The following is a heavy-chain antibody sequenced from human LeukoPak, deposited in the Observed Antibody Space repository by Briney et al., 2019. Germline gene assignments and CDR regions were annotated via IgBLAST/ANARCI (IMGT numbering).Heavy chain of an antibody. CDR1: GYTFTGYY. Sequence: GASVKVSCKASGYTFTGYYTHWVRQAPGQGLEWMGWINPNSGGTNYAQKFQGRVTMTRDTSISTAYMELSRLRSDDTAVYYCARVRVAGTEWDYWGQGTLVTVSS. CDR3: ARVRVAGTEWDY. J-gene: IGHJ4*02. CDR2: INPNSGGT. V-gene: IGHV1-2*02. D-gene: IGHD6-19*01.